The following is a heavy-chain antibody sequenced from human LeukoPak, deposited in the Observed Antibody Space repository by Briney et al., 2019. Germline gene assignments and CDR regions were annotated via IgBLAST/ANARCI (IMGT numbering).Heavy chain of an antibody. D-gene: IGHD6-19*01. V-gene: IGHV1-69*13. CDR3: ARDRVGVGSSGWEN. CDR1: GGTFSSYA. CDR2: IIPIFGTV. J-gene: IGHJ4*02. Sequence: SVKVSCKASGGTFSSYAISWVRQAPGQGLERMGGIIPIFGTVNYAQKFQGRVTITADESTSTAYMELSSLRSEDTAVYYCARDRVGVGSSGWENWGQGTLVTVSS.